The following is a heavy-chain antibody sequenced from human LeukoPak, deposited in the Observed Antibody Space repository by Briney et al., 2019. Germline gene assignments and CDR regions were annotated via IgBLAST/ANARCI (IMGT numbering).Heavy chain of an antibody. V-gene: IGHV3-21*06. Sequence: GGSLRLSCEASGFTFSGYSMNWVRQALGKGLEWVSYISESSSHTYNADSVKGRFTISRDNAKNSLYLQVNSLRAEDTAVYYCARVANGYNYYDSSGIDYWGQGTLVTVSS. CDR1: GFTFSGYS. CDR2: ISESSSHT. D-gene: IGHD3-22*01. J-gene: IGHJ4*02. CDR3: ARVANGYNYYDSSGIDY.